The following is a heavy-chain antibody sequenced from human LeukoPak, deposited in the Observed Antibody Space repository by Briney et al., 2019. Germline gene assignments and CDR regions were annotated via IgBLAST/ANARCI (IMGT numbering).Heavy chain of an antibody. Sequence: PGGSLRLSCAASEFTFSRYAMHWVRQAPGKGLEWVSLISYDGNNRYYADSVKGRFTISRDDSKNTLYLQMNSLKAEDTAVYYCARDRGQLGYIDYWGQGTLVTVSS. CDR1: EFTFSRYA. CDR3: ARDRGQLGYIDY. V-gene: IGHV3-30-3*01. D-gene: IGHD6-6*01. CDR2: ISYDGNNR. J-gene: IGHJ4*02.